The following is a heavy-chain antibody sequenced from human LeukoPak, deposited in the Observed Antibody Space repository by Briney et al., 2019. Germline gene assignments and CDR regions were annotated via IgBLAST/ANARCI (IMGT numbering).Heavy chain of an antibody. D-gene: IGHD5-12*01. CDR3: ARAPRGYSANPDYFDY. V-gene: IGHV4-39*01. CDR2: IYYSGST. CDR1: GGSISSYY. J-gene: IGHJ4*02. Sequence: PSETLSLTCTVSGGSISSYYWGWIRQPPGKGLEWIGSIYYSGSTYYNPSLKSRVTISVDTSKNQFSLKLSSVTAADTAVYYCARAPRGYSANPDYFDYWGQGTLVTVFS.